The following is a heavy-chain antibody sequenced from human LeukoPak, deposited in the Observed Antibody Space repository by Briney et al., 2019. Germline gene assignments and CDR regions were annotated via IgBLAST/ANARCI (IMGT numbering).Heavy chain of an antibody. V-gene: IGHV4-30-4*08. CDR3: ARVSITCSGGSCYAFDY. CDR2: IYYSGST. CDR1: GCSISSYY. J-gene: IGHJ4*02. D-gene: IGHD2-15*01. Sequence: SETLSLTCTVSGCSISSYYWSWIRQPPGKGLEWIGYIYYSGSTYYNPSLKSRVTISVDTSKNQFSLKLSSVTAADTAVYYCARVSITCSGGSCYAFDYWGQGTLVTVSS.